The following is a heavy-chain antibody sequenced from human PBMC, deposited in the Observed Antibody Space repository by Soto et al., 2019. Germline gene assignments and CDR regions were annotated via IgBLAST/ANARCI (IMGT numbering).Heavy chain of an antibody. V-gene: IGHV4-4*02. CDR1: GDSINSSHW. Sequence: QVQLQESGPGLVKPSGTLSLTCVVSGDSINSSHWWNWVRQPPEKGLEWIGQISHSGNTSYNPSPPSRVTISVDKSKSHFSLKLTSVTAADTAVYYCAARHFWSRPWTDRRLDYWGQGTLVTVSS. J-gene: IGHJ4*02. CDR3: AARHFWSRPWTDRRLDY. CDR2: ISHSGNT. D-gene: IGHD3-3*02.